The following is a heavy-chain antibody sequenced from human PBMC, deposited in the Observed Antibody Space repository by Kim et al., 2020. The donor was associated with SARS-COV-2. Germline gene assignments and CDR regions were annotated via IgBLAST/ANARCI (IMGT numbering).Heavy chain of an antibody. CDR2: K. J-gene: IGHJ4*02. D-gene: IGHD6-13*01. V-gene: IGHV3-7*03. Sequence: KYYWDSVKGRFPISRDNAKNSLFLQMNSLRAEDTAVYYCARLGSSSWFNDFWGQGTLVTVSS. CDR3: ARLGSSSWFNDF.